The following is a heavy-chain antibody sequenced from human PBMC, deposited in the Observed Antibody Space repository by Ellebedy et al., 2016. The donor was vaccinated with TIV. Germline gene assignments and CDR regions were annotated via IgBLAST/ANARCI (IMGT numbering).Heavy chain of an antibody. Sequence: AASVTVSCKASGYTFTNYYVHWVRQAPGQGLEWIGLINPTGGSTDYAQTFQGRASMTRDTSTTTVYMELSSLRSEDTAVYYCESKTVAESNWDYWGQGTLVTVSS. CDR1: GYTFTNYY. CDR3: ESKTVAESNWDY. J-gene: IGHJ4*02. V-gene: IGHV1-46*01. CDR2: INPTGGST. D-gene: IGHD6-19*01.